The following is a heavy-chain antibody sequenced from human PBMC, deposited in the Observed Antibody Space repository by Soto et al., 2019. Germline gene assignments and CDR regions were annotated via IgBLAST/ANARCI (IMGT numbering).Heavy chain of an antibody. Sequence: PSDTLSLTGSVSGGSISSSSYYWGWIRQPPGKGGEGIGSIDYSGTTYYTPSLKSRVTISVDTSKNQFPLKLSSVTAADTAVYYCARHIVVVVAATPVGWFDPWGQGTLVTVSS. CDR3: ARHIVVVVAATPVGWFDP. CDR2: IDYSGTT. CDR1: GGSISSSSYY. J-gene: IGHJ5*02. V-gene: IGHV4-39*01. D-gene: IGHD2-15*01.